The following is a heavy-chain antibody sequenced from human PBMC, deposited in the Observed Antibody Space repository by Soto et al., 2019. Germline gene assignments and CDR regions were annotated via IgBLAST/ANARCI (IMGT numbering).Heavy chain of an antibody. CDR2: INPSGGST. J-gene: IGHJ4*02. Sequence: ASVKVSCKASGYTSTSYHMHWVRQAPGQGLEWMGIINPSGGSTSYAQNFQGRVTMTRDTSTSTVYMELSSLRSEDTAVYYCARVCYDILTGYCLDYWGQGTLVTVSS. CDR3: ARVCYDILTGYCLDY. D-gene: IGHD3-9*01. CDR1: GYTSTSYH. V-gene: IGHV1-46*03.